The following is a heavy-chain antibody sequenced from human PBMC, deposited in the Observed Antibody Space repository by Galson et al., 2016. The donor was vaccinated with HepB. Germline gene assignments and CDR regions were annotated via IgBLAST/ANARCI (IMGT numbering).Heavy chain of an antibody. V-gene: IGHV3-30*18. J-gene: IGHJ4*02. CDR2: ISYDRSHE. CDR3: AKDWGSTLDH. D-gene: IGHD3-16*01. Sequence: SLRLSCAASGFTFSSYGMHWVRQAPGKGLEWVAFISYDRSHEHYGDSVKGRFTVSRDNSKNTLYLEMNRLRIEDTARYHCAKDWGSTLDHWGQGTLVTVSS. CDR1: GFTFSSYG.